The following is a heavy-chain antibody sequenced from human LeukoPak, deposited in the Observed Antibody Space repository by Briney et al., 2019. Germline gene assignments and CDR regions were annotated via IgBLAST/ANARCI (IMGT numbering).Heavy chain of an antibody. CDR2: INTSGST. CDR1: GGTISNYY. D-gene: IGHD3-16*01. V-gene: IGHV4-4*07. Sequence: PSETLPLTCTVSGGTISNYYWRWIRQPAGKGLEWIGRINTSGSTNYNPSLESRVSLSVDTSNNQFSLKLNSVTAADTAVYFCARSRGTALITRFDYWGQGTLVTVSS. J-gene: IGHJ4*02. CDR3: ARSRGTALITRFDY.